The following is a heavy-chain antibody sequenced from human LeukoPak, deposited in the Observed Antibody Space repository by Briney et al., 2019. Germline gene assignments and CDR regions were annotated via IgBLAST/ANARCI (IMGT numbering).Heavy chain of an antibody. J-gene: IGHJ4*02. CDR2: IKEDGSEK. Sequence: GGSLRLSCAVSGFTFSSYWMSWVRQAPGKGLEWVANIKEDGSEKYYVDSVKGRFIISRDNAKNSLYLQMNSLRAEDTAVYYCARFKREGVVDELYYFDYWGQGTLVTVSS. V-gene: IGHV3-7*01. CDR1: GFTFSSYW. D-gene: IGHD3-3*01. CDR3: ARFKREGVVDELYYFDY.